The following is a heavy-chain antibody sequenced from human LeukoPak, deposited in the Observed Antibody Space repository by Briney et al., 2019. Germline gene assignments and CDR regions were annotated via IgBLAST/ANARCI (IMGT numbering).Heavy chain of an antibody. CDR2: IWYDGSNK. CDR1: GFTFSSYG. V-gene: IGHV3-33*01. D-gene: IGHD2-2*02. CDR3: ARDIVVVPAAIKARYYYYGMDV. Sequence: PGGSLRLSCAASGFTFSSYGMHWVRQAPGKGLEWVAVIWYDGSNKYYADSVKGRLTISRDNSKNTLYLQMNSLSAEDTAVYYCARDIVVVPAAIKARYYYYGMDVWGQGTTVTVSS. J-gene: IGHJ6*02.